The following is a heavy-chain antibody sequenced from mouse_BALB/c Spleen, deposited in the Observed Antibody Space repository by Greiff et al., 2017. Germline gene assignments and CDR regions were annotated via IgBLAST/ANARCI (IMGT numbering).Heavy chain of an antibody. V-gene: IGHV14-3*02. CDR3: ARSGFITTAKAFDY. Sequence: EVMLMESGAELVKPGASVKLSCTASGFNIKDTYMHWVKQRPEQGLEWIGRIDPANGNTKYDPKFQGKATITADTSSNTAYLQLSSLTSEDTAVYYCARSGFITTAKAFDYWGQGTTLTVSS. D-gene: IGHD1-2*01. CDR1: GFNIKDTY. J-gene: IGHJ2*01. CDR2: IDPANGNT.